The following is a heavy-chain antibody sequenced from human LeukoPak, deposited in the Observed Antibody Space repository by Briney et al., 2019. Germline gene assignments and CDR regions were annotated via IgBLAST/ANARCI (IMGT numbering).Heavy chain of an antibody. CDR1: GLTFSSYS. J-gene: IGHJ4*02. D-gene: IGHD2-15*01. V-gene: IGHV3-21*06. CDR2: ISTSSSYI. CDR3: ARSAWVDCFDY. Sequence: GGSLRLSCAASGLTFSSYSMNWVRQAPGKGLEWVSSISTSSSYIHYADSVKGRFTISRDNAKNSLYLEMNSLRAEDTAVYYCARSAWVDCFDYWGQGTLVTVSS.